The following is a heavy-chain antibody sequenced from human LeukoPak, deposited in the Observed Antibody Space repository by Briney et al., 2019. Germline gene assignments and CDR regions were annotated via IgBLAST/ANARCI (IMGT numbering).Heavy chain of an antibody. Sequence: ASVKVSCKASGGTFSSYAISWVRQAPGQGLEWMGGIIPIFGTANYAQKFQGRVTITTDESTSTAYMELSSLRSEDTAVYYCASGMVGISSSSAETNYYYYYYMDVWGKGTTVTVSS. D-gene: IGHD6-6*01. CDR1: GGTFSSYA. CDR3: ASGMVGISSSSAETNYYYYYYMDV. V-gene: IGHV1-69*05. J-gene: IGHJ6*03. CDR2: IIPIFGTA.